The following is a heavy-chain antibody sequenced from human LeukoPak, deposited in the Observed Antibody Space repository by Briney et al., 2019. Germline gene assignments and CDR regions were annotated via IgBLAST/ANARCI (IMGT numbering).Heavy chain of an antibody. CDR2: IYPGDSDT. CDR1: GYSFTSYW. V-gene: IGHV5-51*01. Sequence: GESLKISCKGSGYSFTSYWIGWVRQMPGKGLEWMGIIYPGDSDTRYSPSFQGQVTISADKSISTAYLQWSSLKASDTAMYYCARGRYYYGSGSYGFYGYWFDPWAREPWSPSPQ. CDR3: ARGRYYYGSGSYGFYGYWFDP. J-gene: IGHJ5*02. D-gene: IGHD3-10*01.